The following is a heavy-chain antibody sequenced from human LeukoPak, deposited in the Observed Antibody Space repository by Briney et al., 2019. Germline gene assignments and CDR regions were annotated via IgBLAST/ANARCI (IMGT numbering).Heavy chain of an antibody. Sequence: SETLSLTCTVSGDSINNNNYYWGWIRQPPGKGLEWIGNIYYNGRTYYSPSLKRRVTISVATYKKQFSLKLSSVTAADTAVYYCARDGYDILTGYYRRYNWFDPWGQGTQVTVSS. J-gene: IGHJ5*02. D-gene: IGHD3-9*01. CDR1: GDSINNNNYY. CDR2: IYYNGRT. CDR3: ARDGYDILTGYYRRYNWFDP. V-gene: IGHV4-39*07.